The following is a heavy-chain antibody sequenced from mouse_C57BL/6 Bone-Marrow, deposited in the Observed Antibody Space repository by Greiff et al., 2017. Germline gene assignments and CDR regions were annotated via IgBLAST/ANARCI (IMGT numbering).Heavy chain of an antibody. Sequence: VKVVESGTELVKPGASVKLSCKASGYTFTSYWMHWVKQRPGQGLEWIGNINPSNGGTNYNEKFKSKATLTVDKSSSTAYMQLSSLTSEDSAVYYCARDYDYYYAMDYWGQGTSVTVSS. J-gene: IGHJ4*01. CDR3: ARDYDYYYAMDY. CDR1: GYTFTSYW. CDR2: INPSNGGT. V-gene: IGHV1-53*01. D-gene: IGHD2-4*01.